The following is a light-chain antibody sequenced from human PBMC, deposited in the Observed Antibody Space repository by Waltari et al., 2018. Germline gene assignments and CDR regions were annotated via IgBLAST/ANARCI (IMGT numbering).Light chain of an antibody. CDR2: GAS. Sequence: EIVLTQSPGTLSLSPGERATLSCRASQSISISYLAWYQQKPGQSPRLLSYGASSRAPGIPDRFSGRVSGTDFTLTISRLEPEDFAVYYCQQYGASRLTFGGGTKVEIK. CDR3: QQYGASRLT. J-gene: IGKJ4*01. V-gene: IGKV3-20*01. CDR1: QSISISY.